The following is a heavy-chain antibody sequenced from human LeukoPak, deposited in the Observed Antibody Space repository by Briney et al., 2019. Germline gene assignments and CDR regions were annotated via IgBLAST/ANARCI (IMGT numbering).Heavy chain of an antibody. D-gene: IGHD5/OR15-5a*01. CDR3: ARDPGSSAFEY. Sequence: GGSLRLSCAASGFTFSSYSMNWVRQAPGKGLEFVANINQDESVKNYVDSVKGRFTISRDNAENSLHLQMNSLRVEDTAVYYCARDPGSSAFEYWGQGTLVTVSS. CDR2: INQDESVK. V-gene: IGHV3-7*01. CDR1: GFTFSSYS. J-gene: IGHJ4*02.